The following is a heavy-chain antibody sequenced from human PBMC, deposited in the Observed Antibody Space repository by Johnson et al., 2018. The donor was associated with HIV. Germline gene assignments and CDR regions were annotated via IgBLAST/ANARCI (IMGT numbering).Heavy chain of an antibody. D-gene: IGHD2-15*01. V-gene: IGHV3-33*01. Sequence: QVQLVESGGGVVQPGRSLRLSCAASGFTFSFYGMHWVRQAPGKGLEWVAVIWYDGNNKYYADSVKGRFTISRDSAKNTLYLQMNSLRAEDTAVYYCARERYGSQAIDGFDIWGQGTMVTVSS. CDR3: ARERYGSQAIDGFDI. J-gene: IGHJ3*02. CDR2: IWYDGNNK. CDR1: GFTFSFYG.